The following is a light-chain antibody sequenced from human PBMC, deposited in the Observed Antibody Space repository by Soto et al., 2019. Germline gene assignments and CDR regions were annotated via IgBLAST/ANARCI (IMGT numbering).Light chain of an antibody. Sequence: QSVLTQPPSVSGAPGQRITISCTGSSSNIGSVYDVHWYQQLPGTARKLLIYDDTNRPSGLPARFSGSRSGTSASLAITGLQAEDEADYYCQAFDSSLTVSGGLYVFGSGTKLTVL. J-gene: IGLJ1*01. CDR1: SSNIGSVYD. V-gene: IGLV1-40*01. CDR3: QAFDSSLTVSGGLYV. CDR2: DDT.